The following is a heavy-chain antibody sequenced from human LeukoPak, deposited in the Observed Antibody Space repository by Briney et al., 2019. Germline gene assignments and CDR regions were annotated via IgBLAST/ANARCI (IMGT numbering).Heavy chain of an antibody. V-gene: IGHV4-59*01. CDR3: ARDRAGSGYDFSY. Sequence: PSETLSLTCTVSGGSISSYYWSWIWQPPGKGLEWIGYIYYSGSTNYNPSLKSRVTISVDTSKNQFSLKLSSVTAADTAVYYCARDRAGSGYDFSYWGQGTLVTVSS. CDR1: GGSISSYY. J-gene: IGHJ4*02. CDR2: IYYSGST. D-gene: IGHD5-12*01.